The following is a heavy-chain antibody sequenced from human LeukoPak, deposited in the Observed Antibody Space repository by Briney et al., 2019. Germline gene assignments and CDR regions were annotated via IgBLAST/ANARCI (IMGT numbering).Heavy chain of an antibody. V-gene: IGHV4-30-4*01. CDR2: TYYSGST. J-gene: IGHJ4*02. D-gene: IGHD4-23*01. Sequence: SETLSLTCTVSGGSISSGDYYWSWIRQPPGKGLEWIGYTYYSGSTYYNPSLKNRVSISVDTSKNQFSLNLSSVTAADTAVYFCARGSYGGDTGYYFDYWGQGTLVTVSS. CDR1: GGSISSGDYY. CDR3: ARGSYGGDTGYYFDY.